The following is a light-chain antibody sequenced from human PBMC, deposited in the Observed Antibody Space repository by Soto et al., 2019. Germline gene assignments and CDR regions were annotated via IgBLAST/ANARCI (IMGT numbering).Light chain of an antibody. CDR1: QRISNN. CDR3: QQYNNWPPIT. V-gene: IGKV3-15*01. CDR2: GAS. Sequence: EIVMTQSPATLPVSPGERATLSCRASQRISNNLAWYQQKPGQAPRLLIFGASFRATGIPARFSGSGSGTEFNLTISSLQSEDFAVYYCQQYNNWPPITFGQGTRLEIK. J-gene: IGKJ5*01.